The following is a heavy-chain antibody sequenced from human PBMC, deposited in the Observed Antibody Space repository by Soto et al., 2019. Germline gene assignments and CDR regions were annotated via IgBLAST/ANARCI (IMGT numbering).Heavy chain of an antibody. D-gene: IGHD1-26*01. CDR3: ASLVGATNWFDP. CDR1: GGSISSYY. V-gene: IGHV4-34*01. CDR2: INHSGST. J-gene: IGHJ5*02. Sequence: SETLSLTCTVSGGSISSYYWSWIRQPPGKGLEWIGEINHSGSTNYNPSLKSRVTISVDTSKNQFSLKLSSVTAADTAVYYCASLVGATNWFDPWGQGTLVTVSS.